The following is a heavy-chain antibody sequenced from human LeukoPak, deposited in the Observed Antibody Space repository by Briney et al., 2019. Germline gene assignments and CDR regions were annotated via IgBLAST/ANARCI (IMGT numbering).Heavy chain of an antibody. Sequence: GGSLRLSCAASGFTFSSYWMSWVRQAPGKGLEWVANIKEDGSEKYYVDSVKGRFTISRDNGKNSLYLQMNSLRAEDTAVYYCAKYSSSFEYYYYYYGMDVWGQGTTVTVSS. CDR1: GFTFSSYW. D-gene: IGHD6-13*01. J-gene: IGHJ6*02. CDR3: AKYSSSFEYYYYYYGMDV. V-gene: IGHV3-7*01. CDR2: IKEDGSEK.